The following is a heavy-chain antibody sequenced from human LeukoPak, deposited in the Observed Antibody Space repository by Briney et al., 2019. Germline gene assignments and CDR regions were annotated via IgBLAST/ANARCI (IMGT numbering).Heavy chain of an antibody. CDR3: ARLWSGLRPPDY. Sequence: PSETLSLTCTVSGGSISSSSYYWGWIRQPPGKGLEWIGSIYYSGNTYYNPSLKSRVTISADTSNNQFYLKLRSVTAADTAVYYCARLWSGLRPPDYWGQGTLVTVSS. CDR1: GGSISSSSYY. D-gene: IGHD3-3*01. J-gene: IGHJ4*02. CDR2: IYYSGNT. V-gene: IGHV4-39*01.